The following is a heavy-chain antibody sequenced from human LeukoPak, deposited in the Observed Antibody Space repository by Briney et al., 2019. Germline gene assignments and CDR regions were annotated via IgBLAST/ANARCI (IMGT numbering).Heavy chain of an antibody. D-gene: IGHD1-26*01. V-gene: IGHV4-39*01. CDR1: GGSLTSSNQS. CDR3: ARVKEWELLVDY. CDR2: IYYSGRT. J-gene: IGHJ4*02. Sequence: SETLSLTCSVVGGSLTSSNQSWGWIRQPPGKGLEWIGSIYYSGRTYYNPSLKSRATISVDTSKNQFSLKLSSVTAADTAVYYCARVKEWELLVDYWGQGTLVTVSS.